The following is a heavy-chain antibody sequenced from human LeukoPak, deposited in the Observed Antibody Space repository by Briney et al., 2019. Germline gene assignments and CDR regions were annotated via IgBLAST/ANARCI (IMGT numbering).Heavy chain of an antibody. V-gene: IGHV4-39*07. CDR2: IYYSGST. Sequence: PSETLSLTCTVSGGSISSSSYYWGWIRQPPGKGLEWIGSIYYSGSTYYNPSLKSRVTISVDTSKNQFSLKLSSVTAADTAVYYCAREVTWWELLEYDYYYYMDVWGKGTTVTVSS. J-gene: IGHJ6*03. CDR3: AREVTWWELLEYDYYYYMDV. D-gene: IGHD1-26*01. CDR1: GGSISSSSYY.